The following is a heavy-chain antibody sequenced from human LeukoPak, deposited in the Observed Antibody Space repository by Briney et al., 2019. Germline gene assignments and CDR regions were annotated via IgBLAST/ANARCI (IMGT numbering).Heavy chain of an antibody. CDR3: ARVADFRQSFDF. CDR1: GYTFTAYY. V-gene: IGHV1-2*02. Sequence: ASVKVSCKASGYTFTAYYLHLVRQAPGQGLEWMGWINPNSGGTNYAQTFQGRVTMTRDTSISTAYMDLSTLRSHDTAVYYCARVADFRQSFDFWGQGTLVTVS. J-gene: IGHJ4*02. CDR2: INPNSGGT. D-gene: IGHD3/OR15-3a*01.